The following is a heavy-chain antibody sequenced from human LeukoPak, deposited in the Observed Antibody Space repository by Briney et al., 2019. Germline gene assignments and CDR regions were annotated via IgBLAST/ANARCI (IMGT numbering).Heavy chain of an antibody. Sequence: GGSLRLSCAASGFTFSSYSMNWVRQAPGKGLEWVSSISSSSSYIYYADSVKGRFTISRDNAKNSLYLQMNSLRAEDTAVYYCARDMPPGFTMVRGANTDYWGQGTLVTVSS. D-gene: IGHD3-10*01. CDR1: GFTFSSYS. CDR3: ARDMPPGFTMVRGANTDY. V-gene: IGHV3-21*01. CDR2: ISSSSSYI. J-gene: IGHJ4*02.